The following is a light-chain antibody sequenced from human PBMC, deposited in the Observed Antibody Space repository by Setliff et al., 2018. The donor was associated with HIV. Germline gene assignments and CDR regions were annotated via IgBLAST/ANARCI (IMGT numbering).Light chain of an antibody. Sequence: QSVLTQPAYVSGSPGQSITISCTGSTNDVGYYDSVSWYQHHPGEVPKLIIYDVTKRPSGASSRFSGSKSGNTASLTISGLQAEDEADYYCCSFIGSDSWMFGGGTKVTVL. V-gene: IGLV2-23*02. CDR1: TNDVGYYDS. CDR3: CSFIGSDSWM. CDR2: DVT. J-gene: IGLJ3*02.